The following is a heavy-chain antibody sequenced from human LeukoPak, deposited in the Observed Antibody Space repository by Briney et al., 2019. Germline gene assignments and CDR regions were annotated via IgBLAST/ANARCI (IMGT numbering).Heavy chain of an antibody. D-gene: IGHD2-8*01. V-gene: IGHV1-18*01. J-gene: IGHJ5*02. CDR2: ISAYNGNT. CDR1: GYTFTSCG. CDR3: ARAVVLMVYAIPSRWFDP. Sequence: ASVKVSCKASGYTFTSCGISWVRQAPGQGLEWMGWISAYNGNTNYAQKLLGRVTMTTDTSTSTAYMDLRSLRSDDTAVYYCARAVVLMVYAIPSRWFDPWGQGTLVTVSS.